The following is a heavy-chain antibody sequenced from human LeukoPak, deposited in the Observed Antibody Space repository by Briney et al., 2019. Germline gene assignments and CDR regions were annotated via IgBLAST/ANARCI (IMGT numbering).Heavy chain of an antibody. D-gene: IGHD3-10*01. V-gene: IGHV4-59*01. Sequence: SETLSLTCTVSGGSISSYYWSWIRQPPGKGLEWIGYIYYSGSTNYNPSLKSRVTISVDTSKNQFSLKLSSVTAADTAVYYCARMRDVLLWFGELSGRAYFDYWGQGTLVTVSS. CDR3: ARMRDVLLWFGELSGRAYFDY. J-gene: IGHJ4*02. CDR1: GGSISSYY. CDR2: IYYSGST.